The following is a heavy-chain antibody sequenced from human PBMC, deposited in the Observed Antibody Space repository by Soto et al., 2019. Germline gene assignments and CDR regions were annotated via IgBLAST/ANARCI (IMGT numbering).Heavy chain of an antibody. CDR3: AAGLNMVRGVIIDYYYYGMDV. D-gene: IGHD3-10*01. Sequence: ASVKVSCKASGYTFTGYYMHWVRQAPGQGLEWMGWINPNSGGTNYAQKFQGWVTMTRDTSISTAYMELSRLRSDDTAVYYCAAGLNMVRGVIIDYYYYGMDVWGQGTTVTVSS. CDR1: GYTFTGYY. J-gene: IGHJ6*02. CDR2: INPNSGGT. V-gene: IGHV1-2*04.